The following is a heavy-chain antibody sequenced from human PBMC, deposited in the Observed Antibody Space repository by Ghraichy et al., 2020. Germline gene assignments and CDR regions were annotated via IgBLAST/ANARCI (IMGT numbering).Heavy chain of an antibody. D-gene: IGHD3-9*01. CDR1: GFTFSSYW. CDR2: INSDGSST. J-gene: IGHJ6*03. Sequence: GALRLSCAASGFTFSSYWMHWVRQAPGKGLVWVSRINSDGSSTSYADSVKGRFTISRDNAKNTLYLQMNSLRAEDTAVYYCARGGNDILTGYYLGGGYMDVWGKGTTVTVSS. V-gene: IGHV3-74*01. CDR3: ARGGNDILTGYYLGGGYMDV.